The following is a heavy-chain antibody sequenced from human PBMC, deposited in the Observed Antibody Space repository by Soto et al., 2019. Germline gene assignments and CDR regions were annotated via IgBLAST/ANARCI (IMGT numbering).Heavy chain of an antibody. V-gene: IGHV1-8*01. D-gene: IGHD3-22*01. CDR2: MNPNSGNT. CDR1: GYTFTSYD. J-gene: IGHJ5*02. Sequence: ASVKVSCKASGYTFTSYDINCLRQATGRGLEGMGWMNPNSGNTAYAQKFQSRVTMTRNTSISTAYMELSSLSSEDTAVYYCAREYYYDSSGKGWFDPWGQGTQVTVSS. CDR3: AREYYYDSSGKGWFDP.